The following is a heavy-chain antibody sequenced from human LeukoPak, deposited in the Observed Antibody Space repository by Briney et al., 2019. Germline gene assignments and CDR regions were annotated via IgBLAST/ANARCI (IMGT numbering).Heavy chain of an antibody. CDR2: FSASGST. D-gene: IGHD4-17*01. CDR3: AREDGDYPIDY. Sequence: SETLSLTCTVSGASISSYYWSWIRQPAGLGLEWIGRFSASGSTNYNPSLKSRVTMSVDTSKNQFSLKLSSVTAADTAVYYCAREDGDYPIDYWGQGTLVTVSS. J-gene: IGHJ4*02. V-gene: IGHV4-4*07. CDR1: GASISSYY.